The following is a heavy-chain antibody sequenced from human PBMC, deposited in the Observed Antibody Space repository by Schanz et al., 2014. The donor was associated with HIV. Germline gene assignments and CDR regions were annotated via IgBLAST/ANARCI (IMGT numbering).Heavy chain of an antibody. J-gene: IGHJ4*02. D-gene: IGHD3-10*01. Sequence: VQLVESGGGVVQPGRSLRLSCAASGFTFSTYVMHWVRQAPGKGLEWVANIKEDGSEKYHADSGKGRFTISRDNGNNSLFLQMNSLRAEDTAVYYCARLRGFLWFGDHPYSFDYWGQGTLVTVSS. V-gene: IGHV3-7*03. CDR2: IKEDGSEK. CDR1: GFTFSTYV. CDR3: ARLRGFLWFGDHPYSFDY.